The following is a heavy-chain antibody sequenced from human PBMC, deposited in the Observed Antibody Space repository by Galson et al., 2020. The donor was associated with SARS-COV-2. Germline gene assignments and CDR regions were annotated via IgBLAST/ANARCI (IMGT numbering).Heavy chain of an antibody. CDR3: ARLHYGEDAPWAFDS. CDR2: ISHSGGT. Sequence: SETLSLTCAVSGTSISSGSYSWNWIRQPPGKGLEWIGYISHSGGTYYNPSLKSRVTISGDRSKNQFSLRLSSVTAADTAVYYCARLHYGEDAPWAFDSGGPGTRFTV. D-gene: IGHD4-17*01. J-gene: IGHJ3*02. V-gene: IGHV4-30-2*01. CDR1: GTSISSGSYS.